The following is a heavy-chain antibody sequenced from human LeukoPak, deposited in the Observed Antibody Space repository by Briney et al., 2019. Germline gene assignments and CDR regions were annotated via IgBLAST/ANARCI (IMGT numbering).Heavy chain of an antibody. D-gene: IGHD3-10*01. CDR2: INHSGST. J-gene: IGHJ4*02. CDR1: GGSFSGYY. Sequence: SETLSLTCAVYGGSFSGYYWSWIRQPPGKGLEWIGEINHSGSTNYNPSLKSRVTISVDTSKNQFSLKLSSVTAADTAVYYCGRAVRGSGSPHWGQGTLVTVSS. V-gene: IGHV4-34*01. CDR3: GRAVRGSGSPH.